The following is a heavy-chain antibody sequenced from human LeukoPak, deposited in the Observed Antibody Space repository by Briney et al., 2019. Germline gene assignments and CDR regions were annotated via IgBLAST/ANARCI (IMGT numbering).Heavy chain of an antibody. D-gene: IGHD6-13*01. Sequence: GGSLRLSCAASGFTFSSYSMNWVRQAPGKGLEWVSSISSSSSYIYYADSVEGRFTISRDNAKNSLYLQMNSLRAEDTAVYYCARGRAAAGPNWFDPWGQGTLVTVSS. CDR2: ISSSSSYI. V-gene: IGHV3-21*01. CDR1: GFTFSSYS. CDR3: ARGRAAAGPNWFDP. J-gene: IGHJ5*02.